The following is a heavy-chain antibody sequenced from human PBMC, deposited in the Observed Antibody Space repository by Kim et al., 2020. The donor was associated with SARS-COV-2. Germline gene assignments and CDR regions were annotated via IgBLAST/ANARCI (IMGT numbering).Heavy chain of an antibody. CDR1: GFSFSGSA. CDR3: TRDFWSGYPNSYYYGMDG. J-gene: IGHJ6*02. V-gene: IGHV3-73*01. CDR2: ITTRTKNYAT. Sequence: GGSLRLSCAVSGFSFSGSAMHWVRQASGKGLEWVGHITTRTKNYATAYAESVRGRFTISRDDSKDMAYLQMKSLKTEDTAVYYCTRDFWSGYPNSYYYGMDGGAKGPRSPSP. D-gene: IGHD3-3*01.